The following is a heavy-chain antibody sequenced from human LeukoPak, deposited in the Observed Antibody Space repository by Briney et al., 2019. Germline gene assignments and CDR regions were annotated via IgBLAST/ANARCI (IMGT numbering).Heavy chain of an antibody. CDR1: GFTFSSYS. D-gene: IGHD3-22*01. CDR2: ISSSSSTI. J-gene: IGHJ4*02. Sequence: PGGSLRLSCAASGFTFSSYSMNWVRQAPGKGLEWVSYISSSSSTIYYADSVKGRFTISRDNAKTSLYLQMNSLRDEDTAVYYRARERGDHYDSSGFDYWGQGTLVTVSS. V-gene: IGHV3-48*02. CDR3: ARERGDHYDSSGFDY.